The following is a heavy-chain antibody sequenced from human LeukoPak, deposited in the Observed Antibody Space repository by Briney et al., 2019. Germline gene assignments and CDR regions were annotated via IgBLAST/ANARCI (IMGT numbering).Heavy chain of an antibody. CDR3: ARDDRTAVAGPYFFDY. J-gene: IGHJ4*02. CDR1: GYTFTSYY. CDR2: INPSDGRT. V-gene: IGHV1-46*01. D-gene: IGHD6-19*01. Sequence: GASVKVSCKASGYTFTSYYIHWVRQAPGQGLEWMGIINPSDGRTNYAQRFQGRVTVSRDTSTNIVYMELYSLRSEDTAVYYCARDDRTAVAGPYFFDYWGQGTLVTVSS.